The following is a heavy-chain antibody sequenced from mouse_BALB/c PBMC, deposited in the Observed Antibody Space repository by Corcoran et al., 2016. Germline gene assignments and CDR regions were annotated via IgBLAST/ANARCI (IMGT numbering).Heavy chain of an antibody. CDR3: ARRGLLRYWYFDV. CDR1: GYTFTNYG. CDR2: INTYTGEP. V-gene: IGHV9-3-1*01. J-gene: IGHJ1*01. Sequence: QIQLVQSGPELKKPGETVKISCKASGYTFTNYGMNWVKQAPGKGLKWMGWINTYTGEPTYADDFKGRFAFSLETSASTAYLQINNLKNEDTATYFCARRGLLRYWYFDVWGAGTTVTVSS. D-gene: IGHD2-3*01.